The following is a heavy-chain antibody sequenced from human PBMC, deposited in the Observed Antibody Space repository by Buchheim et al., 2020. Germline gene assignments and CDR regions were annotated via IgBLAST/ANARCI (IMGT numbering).Heavy chain of an antibody. V-gene: IGHV3-30*04. CDR1: GFTFSSYA. CDR2: ISYDGSNK. CDR3: ARDADIVVVIAIRFDY. D-gene: IGHD2-21*01. Sequence: QVQLVESGGGVVQPGRSLRLSCAASGFTFSSYAMHWVRQAPGQGLEWVAVISYDGSNKYYADSVKGRFTISRDNSKNTLYLQMNSLRAEDTAVYYCARDADIVVVIAIRFDYWGQGTL. J-gene: IGHJ4*02.